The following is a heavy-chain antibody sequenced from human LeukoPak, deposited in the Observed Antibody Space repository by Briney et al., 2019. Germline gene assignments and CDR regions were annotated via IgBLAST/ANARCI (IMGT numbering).Heavy chain of an antibody. J-gene: IGHJ6*03. CDR2: IYPGDSDT. CDR1: GYSFHTYW. V-gene: IGHV5-51*01. CDR3: ARLTYYYYMDV. Sequence: GGSLKISCQGSGYSFHTYWIGWVRQLPGKGLEWMGIIYPGDSDTRYSPSFQGQVTISADKSISTAYLQWISLKASDTAMYYCARLTYYYYMDVWGKGTTVTVSS.